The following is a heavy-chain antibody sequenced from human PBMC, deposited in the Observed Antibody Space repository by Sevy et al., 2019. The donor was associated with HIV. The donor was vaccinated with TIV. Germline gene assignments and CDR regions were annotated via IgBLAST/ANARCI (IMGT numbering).Heavy chain of an antibody. CDR1: GGSFSGYY. D-gene: IGHD6-13*01. CDR3: ARGIAAAGFDY. CDR2: INHSGST. J-gene: IGHJ4*02. V-gene: IGHV4-34*01. Sequence: SETLSLTCAVYGGSFSGYYWSWIRQPPGKGLEWIGEINHSGSTNYNPSLKSRVTISVDTSKNQFSLKLSSVTAADTAGYYCARGIAAAGFDYWGQGTLVTVSS.